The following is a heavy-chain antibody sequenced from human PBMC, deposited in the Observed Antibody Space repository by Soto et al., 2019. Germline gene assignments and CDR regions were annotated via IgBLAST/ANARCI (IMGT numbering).Heavy chain of an antibody. CDR3: ARVNYCSSGSCYWLDY. CDR1: GGSVSSGGYY. V-gene: IGHV4-61*08. CDR2: IYYSGST. D-gene: IGHD2-2*01. Sequence: PSETLSLTCTVSGGSVSSGGYYWSWIRQPPVKGLEWIGYIYYSGSTNYNPSLKSRVTISVNTSKNQFSLTLSSVTAADTAVYYCARVNYCSSGSCYWLDYWGQGTLVTVSS. J-gene: IGHJ4*02.